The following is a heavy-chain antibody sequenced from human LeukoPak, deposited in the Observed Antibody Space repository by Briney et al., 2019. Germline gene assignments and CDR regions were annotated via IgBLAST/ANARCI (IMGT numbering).Heavy chain of an antibody. J-gene: IGHJ5*02. D-gene: IGHD6-19*01. CDR1: GYTFTDYY. CDR3: TRTMGYRPVAGLKEKWFDP. CDR2: INPLRGIT. V-gene: IGHV1-46*01. Sequence: ASVKVSFKTSGYTFTDYYVHWVRQAPGLGLEWMGIINPLRGITIYAQKFQGRVTMTMDTSTSTVYMDLSSLTSADTAVYYCTRTMGYRPVAGLKEKWFDPWGQGTLVTVSS.